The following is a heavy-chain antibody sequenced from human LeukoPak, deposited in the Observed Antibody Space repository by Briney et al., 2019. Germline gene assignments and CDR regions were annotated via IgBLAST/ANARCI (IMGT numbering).Heavy chain of an antibody. J-gene: IGHJ5*02. CDR1: GGSISSGGYY. CDR2: IYHSGST. D-gene: IGHD5-12*01. V-gene: IGHV4-30-2*01. Sequence: PSQTLSLTCTVSGGSISSGGYYWSWIRQPPGKGLEWIGYIYHSGSTYYNPSLKSRVTISVDRSKNQFSLKLSSVTAADTAVHYCARDSVESGYDSWWFDPWGQGTLVTVSS. CDR3: ARDSVESGYDSWWFDP.